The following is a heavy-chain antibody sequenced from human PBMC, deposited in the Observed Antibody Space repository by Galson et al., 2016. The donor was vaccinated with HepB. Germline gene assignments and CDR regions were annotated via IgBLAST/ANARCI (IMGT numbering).Heavy chain of an antibody. Sequence: TLSLTCTVSGGSISSGAYYWSWIRQPAGRGLEWIGRVYSSGSTNYNPSLKTRVTISINTSKNQFSLRLSFVTAADTAVYYCPRVSVLTSMETKSDAFDIWGQGTMVTVSS. D-gene: IGHD2/OR15-2a*01. CDR1: GGSISSGAYY. J-gene: IGHJ3*02. CDR3: PRVSVLTSMETKSDAFDI. V-gene: IGHV4-61*02. CDR2: VYSSGST.